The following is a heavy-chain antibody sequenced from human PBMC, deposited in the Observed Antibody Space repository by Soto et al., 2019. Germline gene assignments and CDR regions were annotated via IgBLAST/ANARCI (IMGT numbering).Heavy chain of an antibody. Sequence: RGWMRISCAASVFSLRSYGMHWVRQAQGKGLEWVAVIWYDGSNKYYADSVKGRFTISRDNSKNTLYRQMNGLRAEDTAVYYCARDIKVLRFLEWLPKPLYYYGMDVWAQPTTVTVSS. J-gene: IGHJ6*02. CDR2: IWYDGSNK. CDR3: ARDIKVLRFLEWLPKPLYYYGMDV. V-gene: IGHV3-33*01. CDR1: VFSLRSYG. D-gene: IGHD3-3*01.